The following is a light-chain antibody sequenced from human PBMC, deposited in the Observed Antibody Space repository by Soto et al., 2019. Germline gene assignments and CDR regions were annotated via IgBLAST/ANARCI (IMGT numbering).Light chain of an antibody. CDR2: GAS. V-gene: IGKV3D-15*01. CDR1: QSVSNN. Sequence: EIVMTQSPATLSVSPGERATLSCRASQSVSNNLAWYQQKPGQAPRLLIYGASTRATGIPARFSGSGSGTEFTLTISSLQSEDLAVYSCQQYNNWPITFGQGTRLEIK. J-gene: IGKJ5*01. CDR3: QQYNNWPIT.